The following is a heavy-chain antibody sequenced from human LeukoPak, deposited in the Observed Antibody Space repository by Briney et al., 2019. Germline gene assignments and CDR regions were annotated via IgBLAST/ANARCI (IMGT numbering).Heavy chain of an antibody. V-gene: IGHV4-34*01. CDR1: GGSFSGYY. J-gene: IGHJ4*02. CDR3: ARCTVVFDY. Sequence: SETLSLTCAVYGGSFSGYYWGWIRQPPGKGLEWIGEINHSGSTNYNPSLKSRVTISVDTSKNQFSLKLSSVTAADTAVYYCARCTVVFDYWGQGTLVTVSS. D-gene: IGHD4-23*01. CDR2: INHSGST.